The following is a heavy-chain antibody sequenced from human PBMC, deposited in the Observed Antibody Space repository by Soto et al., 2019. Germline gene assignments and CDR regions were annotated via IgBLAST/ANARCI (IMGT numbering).Heavy chain of an antibody. CDR2: MNPNSGNT. D-gene: IGHD1-1*01. Sequence: QVQLVQSGAEVKKPGASVKVSCKASGYTFTSYDINWVRQATGQGLEWMGWMNPNSGNTSYAQKFQGTVTMTRTTSISTTYMELSRPRSEDTAVYYCARAWGTPRDYWGQGTLVTVSS. CDR1: GYTFTSYD. J-gene: IGHJ4*02. V-gene: IGHV1-8*01. CDR3: ARAWGTPRDY.